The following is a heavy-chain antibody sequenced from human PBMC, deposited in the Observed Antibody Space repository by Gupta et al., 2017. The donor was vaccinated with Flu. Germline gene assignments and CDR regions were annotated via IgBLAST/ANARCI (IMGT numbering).Heavy chain of an antibody. J-gene: IGHJ6*02. CDR1: GFPFSHYA. V-gene: IGHV3-23*01. CDR3: AKEIQSVGKGLADV. CDR2: ISGAADGT. D-gene: IGHD6-13*01. Sequence: EVHLLESGGGLAQPGGSLRLSCAASGFPFSHYAMTWIRQAPGKGLEWVSSISGAADGTYYAGSVKGRFIISRDNSKNTVFLQMSSLRAEDTAMYYCAKEIQSVGKGLADVWGQGTTVIVSS.